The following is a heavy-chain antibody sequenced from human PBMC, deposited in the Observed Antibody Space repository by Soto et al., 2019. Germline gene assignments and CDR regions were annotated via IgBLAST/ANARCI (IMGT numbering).Heavy chain of an antibody. V-gene: IGHV4-39*01. CDR3: ARHSSYYYDSSGYPDY. J-gene: IGHJ4*02. CDR2: IYYSGST. Sequence: QLQLQESGPGLVKPSETLSLTCTVSGGSISSSSYYWGWIRQPPGKGLEWIGSIYYSGSTYYNPSLKNRVTITVDTSKNQFSLKLTSVTAADTAVYYCARHSSYYYDSSGYPDYWGQGTLVTVSS. D-gene: IGHD3-22*01. CDR1: GGSISSSSYY.